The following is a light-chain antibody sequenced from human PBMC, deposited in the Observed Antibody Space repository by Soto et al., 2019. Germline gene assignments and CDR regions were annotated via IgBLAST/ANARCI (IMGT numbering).Light chain of an antibody. Sequence: DIPMTQSPSSLSASVGDRVTITCRASQSISSYLNWYQQKQGKAPKLLIYAASSLESGVPSRFSGSGSGTDFTLTISSLQPEDFATYYCQQSYSTLFTFGPGTKVDIK. CDR3: QQSYSTLFT. J-gene: IGKJ3*01. CDR2: AAS. V-gene: IGKV1-39*01. CDR1: QSISSY.